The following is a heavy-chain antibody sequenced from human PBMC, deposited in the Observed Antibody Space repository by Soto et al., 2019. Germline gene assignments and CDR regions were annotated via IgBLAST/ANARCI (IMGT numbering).Heavy chain of an antibody. D-gene: IGHD6-19*01. Sequence: GGSLRLSCAASGFTFSSYGMHWVRQAPGKGLEWVAVIWYDGSNKYYADSVKGRFTISRDNSKNTLYLQMNSLRAEDTAVCYCARDGYSSGFEYFQHWGQGTLVTVSS. V-gene: IGHV3-33*01. CDR2: IWYDGSNK. J-gene: IGHJ1*01. CDR3: ARDGYSSGFEYFQH. CDR1: GFTFSSYG.